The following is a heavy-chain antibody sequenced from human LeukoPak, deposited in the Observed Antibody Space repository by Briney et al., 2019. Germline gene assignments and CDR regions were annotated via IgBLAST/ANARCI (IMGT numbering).Heavy chain of an antibody. V-gene: IGHV3-74*01. CDR1: GFTFSSYW. D-gene: IGHD3-10*01. CDR2: TNSDGSST. J-gene: IGHJ5*02. Sequence: GGSLRLSCAASGFTFSSYWMHWVRQAPGKWLVWVSRTNSDGSSTSYADSVKGRFTISRDNAKDTLYLQMNSLRAEDTAVYYCASFGRYNWFDPWGQGTLVTVSS. CDR3: ASFGRYNWFDP.